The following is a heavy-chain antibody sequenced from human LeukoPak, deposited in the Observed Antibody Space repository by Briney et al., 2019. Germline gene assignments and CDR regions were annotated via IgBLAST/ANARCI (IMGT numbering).Heavy chain of an antibody. D-gene: IGHD3-3*01. J-gene: IGHJ4*02. CDR3: ARGKGYDFWSGFFSLFGF. CDR2: INPNSGGT. V-gene: IGHV1-2*02. Sequence: ASVKVSCKASGYTFTGYYMHWVRQAPGQGLEWMGWINPNSGGTNYAQKFQGRVTMTRDTSISTAYMELSRVRSDDTAVYYCARGKGYDFWSGFFSLFGFWGQGTLVTVSS. CDR1: GYTFTGYY.